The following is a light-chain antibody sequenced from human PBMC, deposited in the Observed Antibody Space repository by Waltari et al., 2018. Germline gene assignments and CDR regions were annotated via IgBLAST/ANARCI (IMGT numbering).Light chain of an antibody. CDR3: QQYYSTPYT. CDR1: QSVLYSSNNKNY. J-gene: IGKJ2*01. CDR2: WAS. V-gene: IGKV4-1*01. Sequence: DIVMTQSPDSLAVSLGERATINCKSSQSVLYSSNNKNYLAWYQHKPGQPPNLLISWASTRESGVPDRFSGSGSGTDFTLTISRLQAEDVAVYYCQQYYSTPYTFGQGTKLEIK.